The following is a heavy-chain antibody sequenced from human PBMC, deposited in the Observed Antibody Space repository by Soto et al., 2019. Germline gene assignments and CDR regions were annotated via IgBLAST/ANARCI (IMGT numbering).Heavy chain of an antibody. CDR2: TRNKANSYTT. CDR3: AREDYDYVWGSYRGLGY. J-gene: IGHJ4*02. CDR1: GFTFSDHY. V-gene: IGHV3-72*01. Sequence: GGSLRLSCAASGFTFSDHYMDWVRQAPGKGLEWVGRTRNKANSYTTEYAASVKGRFTISRDDSKNSLYLQMNSLKTEDTAVYYCAREDYDYVWGSYRGLGYWGQGTLVTVSS. D-gene: IGHD3-16*02.